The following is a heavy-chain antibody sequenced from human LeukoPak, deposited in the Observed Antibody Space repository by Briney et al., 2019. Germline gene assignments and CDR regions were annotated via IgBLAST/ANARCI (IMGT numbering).Heavy chain of an antibody. CDR1: GFTFSSYA. Sequence: GSLRLSCAASGFTFSSYAMHWIRQPPGKGLEWIGEINHSGSTNYNPSLKSRVTISVDTSKNQFSLKLSSVTAADTAVYYCAREGAWNYRASDYWGQGTLVTVSS. V-gene: IGHV4-34*01. D-gene: IGHD1-7*01. CDR3: AREGAWNYRASDY. CDR2: INHSGST. J-gene: IGHJ4*02.